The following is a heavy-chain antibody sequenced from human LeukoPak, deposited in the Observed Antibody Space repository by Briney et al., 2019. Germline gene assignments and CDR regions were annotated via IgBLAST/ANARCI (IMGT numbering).Heavy chain of an antibody. J-gene: IGHJ2*01. D-gene: IGHD5-12*01. CDR2: ISGSIGST. CDR1: GFTFGTYA. CDR3: AKDVRSGWLQAFDL. V-gene: IGHV3-23*01. Sequence: PGGSLRLSCAASGFTFGTYAMSWVRQAPGKGLEWVSAISGSIGSTYYADSVKGRFTISRDNSKNTLYLEMNSLRAEDTALYYCAKDVRSGWLQAFDLWGRGTLVTVSS.